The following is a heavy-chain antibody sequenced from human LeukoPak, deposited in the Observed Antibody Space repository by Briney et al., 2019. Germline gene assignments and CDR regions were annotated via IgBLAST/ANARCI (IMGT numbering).Heavy chain of an antibody. CDR2: ISGTVGFI. CDR1: GFTFSDYH. CDR3: AREDIMIKSTPDNWFDP. Sequence: GGSLRLSCVASGFTFSDYHMSWLRQAPGKGPEWLAYISGTVGFIEYAESVKGRFTISRDNANSSLSLQMNSLRVEDTAVYYCAREDIMIKSTPDNWFDPWGQGTLVTVSS. V-gene: IGHV3-11*01. J-gene: IGHJ5*02. D-gene: IGHD3-16*01.